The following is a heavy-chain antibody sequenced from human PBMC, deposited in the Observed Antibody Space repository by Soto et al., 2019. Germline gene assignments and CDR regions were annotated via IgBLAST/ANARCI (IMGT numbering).Heavy chain of an antibody. J-gene: IGHJ4*02. CDR3: ARGRYGDY. D-gene: IGHD1-1*01. V-gene: IGHV1-18*01. CDR1: GYDFTTYG. Sequence: QVHLVQSGAEMKKPGASVKVSCKGSGYDFTTYGITWVRQAPGQGLEWMAWISAHNGNTDYAQKLQGRVTVTRDTSTSTAYMELRSLRSDDTAVYYCARGRYGDYWGQGALVTVSS. CDR2: ISAHNGNT.